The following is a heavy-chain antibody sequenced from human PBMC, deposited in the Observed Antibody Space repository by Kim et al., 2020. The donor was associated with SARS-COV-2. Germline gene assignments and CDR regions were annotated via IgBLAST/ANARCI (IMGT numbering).Heavy chain of an antibody. J-gene: IGHJ4*02. Sequence: VKGRFTISRDNAKNTLYLQMNSLRAEDTAVYYCARGNYDFWSGYPYYFDYWGQGTLVTVSS. V-gene: IGHV3-66*01. CDR3: ARGNYDFWSGYPYYFDY. D-gene: IGHD3-3*01.